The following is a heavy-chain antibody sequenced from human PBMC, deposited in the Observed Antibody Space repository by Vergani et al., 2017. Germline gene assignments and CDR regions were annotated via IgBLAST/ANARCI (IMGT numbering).Heavy chain of an antibody. V-gene: IGHV3-48*01. Sequence: EVQLVESGGGLVQPGGSLRLSCAASGFTFSRYWMSWVRQAPGKGLEWVSDISSSSSTIYYADSVKGRFTISRDNAKNSLYLQMNSLRAEDTAVYYCARDLGSGYDLDAFDFWGQGTMVTVSA. CDR3: ARDLGSGYDLDAFDF. D-gene: IGHD5-12*01. J-gene: IGHJ3*01. CDR1: GFTFSRYW. CDR2: ISSSSSTI.